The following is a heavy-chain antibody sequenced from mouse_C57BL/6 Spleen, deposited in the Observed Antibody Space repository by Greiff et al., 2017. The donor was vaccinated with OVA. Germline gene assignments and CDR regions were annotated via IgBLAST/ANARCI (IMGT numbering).Heavy chain of an antibody. J-gene: IGHJ2*01. CDR3: TDGPAQATPFDY. V-gene: IGHV14-1*01. D-gene: IGHD3-2*02. CDR1: GFNIKDYY. CDR2: IDPEDGDT. Sequence: EVQGVESGAELVRPGASVKLSCTASGFNIKDYYMHWVKQRPEQGLEWIGRIDPEDGDTEYAPKFQGKATMTADTSSNTAYLQLSSLTSEDTAVYYCTDGPAQATPFDYWGQGTTLTVSS.